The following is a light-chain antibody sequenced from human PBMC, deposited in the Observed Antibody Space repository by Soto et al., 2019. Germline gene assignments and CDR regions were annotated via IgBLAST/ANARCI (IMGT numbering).Light chain of an antibody. CDR2: GAS. CDR3: QQYNNWTPFT. V-gene: IGKV3-15*01. J-gene: IGKJ3*01. CDR1: QSVSNN. Sequence: EIVMTQSPATLSVSPGERATLSCRASQSVSNNLVWYQQKPGQAPRLLIYGASTRANGIPARFSGSGSGTAFTLTIISMQSADFSVYYCQQYNNWTPFTFGPGTKVDIK.